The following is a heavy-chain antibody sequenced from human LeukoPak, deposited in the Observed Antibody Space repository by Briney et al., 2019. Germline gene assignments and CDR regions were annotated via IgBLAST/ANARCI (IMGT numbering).Heavy chain of an antibody. V-gene: IGHV3-30-3*01. CDR3: ARGYFDWLTNYFDY. D-gene: IGHD3-9*01. Sequence: GGSLRLSCAASGFTFSSYAMHWVRQAPGKGLEWVAVISYDGSNKYYADSVKGRFTISRDNSKNTLYLQMNSLRAEDTAVYYCARGYFDWLTNYFDYWAREPWSPSPQ. CDR2: ISYDGSNK. CDR1: GFTFSSYA. J-gene: IGHJ4*02.